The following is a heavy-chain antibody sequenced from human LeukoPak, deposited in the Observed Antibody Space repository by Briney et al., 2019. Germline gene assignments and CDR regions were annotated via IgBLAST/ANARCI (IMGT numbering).Heavy chain of an antibody. D-gene: IGHD5-12*01. Sequence: SETLSLICTVSGGTISSYYWSWIRQPPGKGLEWIGEINHSGSTNYNPSLKSRVTISVDTSKNQFSLKLSSVTAADTAVYYCARGGSGYDSAYWGQGTLVTVSS. CDR2: INHSGST. J-gene: IGHJ4*02. CDR3: ARGGSGYDSAY. CDR1: GGTISSYY. V-gene: IGHV4-34*01.